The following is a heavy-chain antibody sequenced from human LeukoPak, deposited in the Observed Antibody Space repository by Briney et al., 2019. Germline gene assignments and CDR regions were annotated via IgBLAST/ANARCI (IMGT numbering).Heavy chain of an antibody. CDR1: GGSFSGYY. Sequence: PSETLSLTCAVYGGSFSGYYWSWIRQPPGKGLEWIGEINHSGSTNYNPSLKSRVTISVDTSKNQFSLKLSSVTAADTAEYYCARGFYYYDSSGYHGGYGMDVWGQGTTVTVSS. D-gene: IGHD3-22*01. CDR3: ARGFYYYDSSGYHGGYGMDV. V-gene: IGHV4-34*01. CDR2: INHSGST. J-gene: IGHJ6*02.